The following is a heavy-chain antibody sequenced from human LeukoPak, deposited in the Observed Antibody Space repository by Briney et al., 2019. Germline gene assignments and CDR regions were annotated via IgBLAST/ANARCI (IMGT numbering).Heavy chain of an antibody. CDR2: IKRDGSEK. CDR3: ASNYGSGSYVVNFDY. V-gene: IGHV3-7*01. Sequence: GGSLRLSCAASGFTFSSYWMSWVRQAPGKGLEWVANIKRDGSEKYYVDSVKGRFTISRDNAKNSLYLQMNSLRAEDTAVYYCASNYGSGSYVVNFDYWGQGTLVTVSS. J-gene: IGHJ4*02. D-gene: IGHD3-10*01. CDR1: GFTFSSYW.